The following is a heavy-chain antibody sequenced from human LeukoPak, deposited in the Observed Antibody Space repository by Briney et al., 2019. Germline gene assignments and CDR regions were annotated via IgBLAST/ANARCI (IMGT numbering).Heavy chain of an antibody. V-gene: IGHV3-30*03. J-gene: IGHJ5*02. CDR3: ARSYGDDRLTWWFDP. CDR1: GFIFRLYG. Sequence: GGSLRLSCAASGFIFRLYGMHWVRQAPGKGLEWVALISYEGDSTYYADSVKGRFTISRDNSEDMLYLQMNSLRAEDTAVYYCARSYGDDRLTWWFDPWGQGTLVTVSA. D-gene: IGHD4-17*01. CDR2: ISYEGDST.